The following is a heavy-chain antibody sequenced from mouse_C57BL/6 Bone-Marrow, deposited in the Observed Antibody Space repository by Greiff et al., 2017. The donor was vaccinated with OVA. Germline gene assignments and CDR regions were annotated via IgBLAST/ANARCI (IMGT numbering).Heavy chain of an antibody. V-gene: IGHV1-9*01. CDR3: AREDDGGGYYALDY. Sequence: QVQLQQSGAELMKPGASVKLSCKATGYTFTGYWIEWVKQRPGHGLEWIGEILPGSGSTNYNEKFKGKATFTADKSSNTAYMPLSRLTAEDSAVYFCAREDDGGGYYALDYWGQGKAVTVSS. D-gene: IGHD1-1*02. CDR2: ILPGSGST. CDR1: GYTFTGYW. J-gene: IGHJ4*01.